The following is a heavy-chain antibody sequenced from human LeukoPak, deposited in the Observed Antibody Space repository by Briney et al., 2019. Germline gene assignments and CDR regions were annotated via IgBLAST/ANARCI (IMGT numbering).Heavy chain of an antibody. V-gene: IGHV3-21*01. J-gene: IGHJ5*02. CDR1: GFTFSSYS. CDR3: ARCSMVRGVIRFNWFDP. Sequence: PGGSLRLSCAASGFTFSSYSMNWVRQAPGKGLKWVSSISSSSSYIYYADSVKGRFTISRDNAKNSLYLQMNSLRAEDTAVYYCARCSMVRGVIRFNWFDPWGQGTLVTVSS. CDR2: ISSSSSYI. D-gene: IGHD3-10*01.